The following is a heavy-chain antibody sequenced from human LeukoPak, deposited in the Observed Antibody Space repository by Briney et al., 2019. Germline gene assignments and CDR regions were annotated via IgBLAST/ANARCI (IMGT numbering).Heavy chain of an antibody. J-gene: IGHJ4*02. CDR1: GLTFRSYA. D-gene: IGHD1/OR15-1a*01. Sequence: GGSLRLSCAASGLTFRSYAMNWVRQAPGKGLEWVSSISGSGGGTFYADSVKGRFTISRDNSKKTVYLQMQSLRVEDTAVYYCVKSNNLGGDYWGQGTLVTVSS. CDR3: VKSNNLGGDY. CDR2: ISGSGGGT. V-gene: IGHV3-23*01.